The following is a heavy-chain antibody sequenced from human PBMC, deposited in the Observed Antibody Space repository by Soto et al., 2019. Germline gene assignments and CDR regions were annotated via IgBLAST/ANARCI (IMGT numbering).Heavy chain of an antibody. CDR2: ISYDGSNK. V-gene: IGHV3-30*18. D-gene: IGHD2-15*01. CDR1: GFTFSSYG. J-gene: IGHJ3*02. CDR3: AKPIGCSGGSCVTEGAFDI. Sequence: GGSLRLSCAASGFTFSSYGMHWVRQAPGKGLEWVAVISYDGSNKYYADSVKGRFTISRDNSKNTLYLQMNSLRAEDTAVYYCAKPIGCSGGSCVTEGAFDIWGQGTMVTVSS.